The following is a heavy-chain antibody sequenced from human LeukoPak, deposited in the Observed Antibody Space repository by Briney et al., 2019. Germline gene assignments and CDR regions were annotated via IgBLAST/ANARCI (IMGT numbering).Heavy chain of an antibody. J-gene: IGHJ4*02. CDR2: INHSGST. V-gene: IGHV4-34*01. CDR3: ARGSTQGGGDDSSGYSTRTHFDY. Sequence: PSETLSLTCAVYGGSFSGYYWSWIRQPPGKGLEWIGEINHSGSTNYNPSLKSRVTISVDTSKNQFSLKLSSVTAADTAVYYCARGSTQGGGDDSSGYSTRTHFDYWGQGTLVAVSS. D-gene: IGHD3-22*01. CDR1: GGSFSGYY.